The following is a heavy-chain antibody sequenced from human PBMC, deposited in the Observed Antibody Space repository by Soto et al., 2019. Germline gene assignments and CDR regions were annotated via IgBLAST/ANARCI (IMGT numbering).Heavy chain of an antibody. Sequence: QITLKESGPTLVKPTQTLTLTCTFSGFSLSTSGVGVGWIRQPPGKALEWLALIYWDDDKRYSPSLKSRLTITKDTSKNQVVLTITNMDPVDTATYNCEHSFRQRYFDWLLSHRDAFDIWGQGTMVTVSS. CDR2: IYWDDDK. V-gene: IGHV2-5*02. CDR3: EHSFRQRYFDWLLSHRDAFDI. J-gene: IGHJ3*02. D-gene: IGHD3-9*01. CDR1: GFSLSTSGVG.